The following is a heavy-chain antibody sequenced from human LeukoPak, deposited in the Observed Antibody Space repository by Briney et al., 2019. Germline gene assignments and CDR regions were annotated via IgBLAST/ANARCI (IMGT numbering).Heavy chain of an antibody. CDR2: INHSGST. Sequence: PSETLSLTCAVYGGSFSGYYWSWTRQPPGKGLEWIGEINHSGSTNYNPSLKSRVTISVDTSKNQFSLKLSSVTAADTAVYYCARTSGYWGQGTLVTVSS. J-gene: IGHJ4*02. D-gene: IGHD3-10*01. CDR3: ARTSGY. CDR1: GGSFSGYY. V-gene: IGHV4-34*01.